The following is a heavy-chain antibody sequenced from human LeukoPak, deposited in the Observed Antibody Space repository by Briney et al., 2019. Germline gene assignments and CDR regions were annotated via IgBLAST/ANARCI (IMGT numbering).Heavy chain of an antibody. Sequence: EGSLRLSCAASEFTFSSYAMSWVRQAPGNGLEWVSAISGSGGSTYYADSVKGRFTISRDNSKNTLYLKMNSLRAEDTAVYYCAKCHYQLLCDYWGQGTLVAVSS. V-gene: IGHV3-23*01. J-gene: IGHJ4*02. CDR2: ISGSGGST. CDR3: AKCHYQLLCDY. CDR1: EFTFSSYA. D-gene: IGHD2-2*01.